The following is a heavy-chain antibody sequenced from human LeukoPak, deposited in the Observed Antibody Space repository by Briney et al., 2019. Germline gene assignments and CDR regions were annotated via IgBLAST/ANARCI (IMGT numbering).Heavy chain of an antibody. D-gene: IGHD3-9*01. CDR2: IDAGGSYI. CDR1: GFTFSTDN. CDR3: ARDKGLAIRAYDI. J-gene: IGHJ3*02. V-gene: IGHV3-21*06. Sequence: PGGSLRLSCVASGFTFSTDNMSWVRQAPGKGLDWVAFIDAGGSYIQYADSVKGRFIISRDNAQNSLFLEVNSLRVEDTAVYYCARDKGLAIRAYDIWGQGTMVTVSS.